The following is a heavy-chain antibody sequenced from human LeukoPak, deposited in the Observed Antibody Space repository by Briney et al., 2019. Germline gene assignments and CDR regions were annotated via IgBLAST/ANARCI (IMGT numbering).Heavy chain of an antibody. D-gene: IGHD6-6*01. CDR1: GGSISSSSYY. CDR3: ARDQSSSSHYYYYYMDV. J-gene: IGHJ6*03. Sequence: SETLSLTCTVSGGSISSSSYYWGWIRQPPGKGLEWIGSIYYSGSTYYNPSLKSRVTISVDTSKNQFSLKLSSVTAADTAVYYCARDQSSSSHYYYYYMDVWGKGPRSPSP. CDR2: IYYSGST. V-gene: IGHV4-39*07.